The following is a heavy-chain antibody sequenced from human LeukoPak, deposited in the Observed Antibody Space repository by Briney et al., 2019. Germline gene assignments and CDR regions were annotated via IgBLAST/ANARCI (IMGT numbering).Heavy chain of an antibody. CDR3: ARDGEGHPGAFDY. CDR1: GLTFSSYS. Sequence: GGSLRLSCAASGLTFSSYSMNWVRQAPGKGLEWVSSISSSSSYIYYADSVKGRFTISRDNAKNSLYLQMNSLRAEDTAVYYCARDGEGHPGAFDYRGQGTLVTVSS. J-gene: IGHJ4*02. CDR2: ISSSSSYI. D-gene: IGHD3-10*01. V-gene: IGHV3-21*01.